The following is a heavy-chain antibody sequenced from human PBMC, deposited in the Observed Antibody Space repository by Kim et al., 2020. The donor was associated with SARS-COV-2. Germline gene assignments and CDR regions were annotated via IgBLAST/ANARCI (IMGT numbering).Heavy chain of an antibody. Sequence: GGSLRLSCAASGFTFSNAWMSWVRQAPGKGLEWVGRIKSKTDGGTTDYAAPVKGRFTISRDDSKNTLYLQMNSLKTEDTAVYYCTTNSQIGSGWPLNDRQKLTHGVGDQGTLVTVSS. CDR1: GFTFSNAW. J-gene: IGHJ4*02. CDR2: IKSKTDGGTT. CDR3: TTNSQIGSGWPLNDRQKLTHGV. D-gene: IGHD6-19*01. V-gene: IGHV3-15*01.